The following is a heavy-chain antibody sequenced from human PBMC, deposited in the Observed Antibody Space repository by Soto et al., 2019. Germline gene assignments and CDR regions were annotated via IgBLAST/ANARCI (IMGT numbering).Heavy chain of an antibody. CDR3: ARDRSGYSSGWLDY. J-gene: IGHJ4*02. Sequence: QVQLVESGGGVVQPGRSLRLSCEASGFTFSSYGMHWVRQAPDKGLEWVAVIWYDGSNKYYADSVKGRFTISRDNSKNTLYLQMNSLRAEDTAVYYCARDRSGYSSGWLDYWGQGTLVTVSS. CDR1: GFTFSSYG. D-gene: IGHD6-19*01. V-gene: IGHV3-33*01. CDR2: IWYDGSNK.